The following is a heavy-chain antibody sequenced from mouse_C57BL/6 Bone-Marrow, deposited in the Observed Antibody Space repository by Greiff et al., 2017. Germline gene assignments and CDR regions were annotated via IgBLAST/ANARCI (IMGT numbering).Heavy chain of an antibody. J-gene: IGHJ2*01. D-gene: IGHD1-1*01. V-gene: IGHV14-4*01. CDR1: GFNIKDDY. CDR3: TSYYYGSRYFDY. Sequence: VQLQQSGAELVRPGASVKLSCTASGFNIKDDYMHWVKQRPGQGLEWIGWIDPENGDTEYASKFQGKATITADTSSNTAYLQLSSLTSEDTAVYYCTSYYYGSRYFDYWGQGTTLTVSS. CDR2: IDPENGDT.